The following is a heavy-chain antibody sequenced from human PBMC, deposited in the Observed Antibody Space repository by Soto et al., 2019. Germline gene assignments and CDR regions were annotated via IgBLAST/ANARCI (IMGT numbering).Heavy chain of an antibody. J-gene: IGHJ4*02. D-gene: IGHD1-7*01. CDR1: GFTLNSYV. CDR2: ISYDGSNK. CDR3: AKDTTLQYNWNYDFDY. V-gene: IGHV3-30*18. Sequence: AWSLELSCAASGFTLNSYVVHWVRQAPGKGLEWVAVISYDGSNKYYADSVKGRFTISRDNSKNTLYLQMNSLRAEDTAVYYCAKDTTLQYNWNYDFDYWGQGTLVTVSS.